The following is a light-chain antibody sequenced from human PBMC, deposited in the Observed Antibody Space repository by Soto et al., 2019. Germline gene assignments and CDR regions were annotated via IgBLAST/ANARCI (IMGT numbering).Light chain of an antibody. Sequence: QSALTQPASVSGSPGQSITISCTGTNSDVGGYNFVSWYQQHPGKAPKLMIYDVSNRPSGVSNRFSGSKSGNTASLTISGLQAEDEADYYCSSYTSSSTLRVFGTGTRSPS. CDR2: DVS. CDR3: SSYTSSSTLRV. CDR1: NSDVGGYNF. J-gene: IGLJ1*01. V-gene: IGLV2-14*01.